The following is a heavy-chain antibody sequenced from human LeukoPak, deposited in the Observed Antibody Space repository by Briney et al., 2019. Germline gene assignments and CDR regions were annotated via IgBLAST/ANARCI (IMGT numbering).Heavy chain of an antibody. D-gene: IGHD2-8*01. V-gene: IGHV3-74*01. J-gene: IGHJ4*02. CDR3: SRIRLGPCTNTRCRNIDY. CDR2: ISIDGSDT. Sequence: PGGSLRLSCAASGFTFSNYWLHWVRQAPGKGLVWVSRISIDGSDTSYADSVKGRFTISRDNAKNTLYLQMSSLRAEDTAVYYCSRIRLGPCTNTRCRNIDYWGQGTLVTVSS. CDR1: GFTFSNYW.